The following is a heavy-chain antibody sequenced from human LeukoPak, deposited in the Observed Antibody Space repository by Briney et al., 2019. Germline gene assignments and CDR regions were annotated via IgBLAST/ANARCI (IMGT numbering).Heavy chain of an antibody. CDR1: GYTFTSYD. V-gene: IGHV1-8*01. D-gene: IGHD2-2*01. Sequence: ASVKVSCKASGYTFTSYDINWVRQATGQGLEWMGWMNPNSGNTGYAQKFQGRVTMTRNTSISTAYMELSSLRSEDTAVYYCARGVHQLLSPFGSPLRKYYFDYWGQGTLVTVSS. J-gene: IGHJ4*02. CDR2: MNPNSGNT. CDR3: ARGVHQLLSPFGSPLRKYYFDY.